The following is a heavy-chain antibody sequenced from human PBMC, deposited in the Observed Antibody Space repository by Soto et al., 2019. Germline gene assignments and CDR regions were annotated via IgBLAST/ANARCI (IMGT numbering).Heavy chain of an antibody. CDR3: ARERTGDPTFFDY. CDR1: GGSFSSGDYY. D-gene: IGHD2-21*01. J-gene: IGHJ4*02. CDR2: VYYSGST. V-gene: IGHV4-61*08. Sequence: SETLSLTCTVSGGSFSSGDYYWSWIRQPPGKGLQWIGYVYYSGSTDYNPSLKSRVTIAVDTSKNQFSLKMTSVTVADTAVYYCARERTGDPTFFDYWGQGTLVTVSS.